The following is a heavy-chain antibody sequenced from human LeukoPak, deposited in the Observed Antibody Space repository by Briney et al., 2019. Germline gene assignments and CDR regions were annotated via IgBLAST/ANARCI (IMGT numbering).Heavy chain of an antibody. J-gene: IGHJ4*02. V-gene: IGHV4-39*01. CDR2: IFYSGNT. Sequence: SETLSLTCIVSGGSISSNNYYWGWIRQPPGKGLEWIGSIFYSGNTYYNPSLKSRVTISVDASKNQFSLKLSSVTAADTAVYYCARHLPYSSSSYFNYWGQGTLVTVSS. CDR1: GGSISSNNYY. D-gene: IGHD6-6*01. CDR3: ARHLPYSSSSYFNY.